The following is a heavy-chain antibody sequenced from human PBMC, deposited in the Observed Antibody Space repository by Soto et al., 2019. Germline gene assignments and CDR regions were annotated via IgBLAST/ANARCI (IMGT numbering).Heavy chain of an antibody. V-gene: IGHV1-69*13. J-gene: IGHJ4*02. CDR2: IIPIFGTA. D-gene: IGHD3-22*01. CDR3: ARDDYYDSSGFLAY. Sequence: SVKVSCKASGGTFSSYAISWVRQAPGQGLEWMGGIIPIFGTANYAQKFQGRVTITADESTSTAYMELSSLRSEDTAVYYCARDDYYDSSGFLAYWGQGTLVTVSS. CDR1: GGTFSSYA.